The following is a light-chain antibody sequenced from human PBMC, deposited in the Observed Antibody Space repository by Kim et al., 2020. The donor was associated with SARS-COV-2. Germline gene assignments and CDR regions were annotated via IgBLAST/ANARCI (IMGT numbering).Light chain of an antibody. CDR1: QSINFW. CDR2: RAS. J-gene: IGKJ1*01. V-gene: IGKV1-5*03. Sequence: VGDRVSITCRASQSINFWLAWYQQRPGKAPKVLIYRASNLESGVPSRFSASGSGTEFTLTISSLQPDDFATYYCQQYGDKYSPWTFGQGTKVDIK. CDR3: QQYGDKYSPWT.